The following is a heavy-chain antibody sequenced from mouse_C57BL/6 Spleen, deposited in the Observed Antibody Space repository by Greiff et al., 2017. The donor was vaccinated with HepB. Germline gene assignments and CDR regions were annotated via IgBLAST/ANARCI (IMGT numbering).Heavy chain of an antibody. V-gene: IGHV1-50*01. Sequence: QVQLQQPGAELVKPGASVKLSCKASGYTFTSYWMQWVKQRPGQGLEWIGEIDPSDSYTNYNQKFKGKATLTVDTSSSTAYMQLSSLTSEVSAFYDYARTVRDAKGDWGQGASVTVSS. CDR2: IDPSDSYT. CDR1: GYTFTSYW. D-gene: IGHD1-1*01. J-gene: IGHJ4*01. CDR3: ARTVRDAKGD.